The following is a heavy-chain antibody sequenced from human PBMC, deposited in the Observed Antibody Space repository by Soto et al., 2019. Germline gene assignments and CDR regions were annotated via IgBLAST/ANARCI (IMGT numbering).Heavy chain of an antibody. V-gene: IGHV1-58*01. CDR2: LVVGTGNT. CDR1: GSTFRSSA. J-gene: IGHJ6*02. Sequence: SVKVSCKTSGSTFRSSAVQWVRQARGQRLEWIGWLVVGTGNTNYAQKFQQRVTISSDRSTNTVSMELSSLTSEDTAVYYCATGAYCSGGSCSDYYYYYYGMDLWGQGTTVTV. D-gene: IGHD2-15*01. CDR3: ATGAYCSGGSCSDYYYYYYGMDL.